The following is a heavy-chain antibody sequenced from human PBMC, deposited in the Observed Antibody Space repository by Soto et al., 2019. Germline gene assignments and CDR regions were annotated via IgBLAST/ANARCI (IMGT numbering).Heavy chain of an antibody. CDR3: ARLLGYCSSSTCTGGMDY. J-gene: IGHJ4*02. CDR2: MNPNSGNT. V-gene: IGHV1-8*01. D-gene: IGHD2-2*01. CDR1: GYTFTSYD. Sequence: QVPLVQSGAEVKKPGASVKVSCKASGYTFTSYDINWVRQATGQGLEWMGWMNPNSGNTGYAQKFQGRVTMTRNTSLSTAYMELSSLRSEDTAVYYCARLLGYCSSSTCTGGMDYWGQGTLVTVSS.